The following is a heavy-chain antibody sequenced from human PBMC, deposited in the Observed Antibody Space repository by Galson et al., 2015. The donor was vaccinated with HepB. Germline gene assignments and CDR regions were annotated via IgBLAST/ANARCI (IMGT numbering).Heavy chain of an antibody. CDR3: AKDLDEEGETSSWYSGAFDI. V-gene: IGHV3-23*01. D-gene: IGHD6-13*01. J-gene: IGHJ3*02. CDR2: ISGSGGST. Sequence: SLRLSCAASGFTFSSYAMSWVRQAPGKGLEWVSAISGSGGSTYYADSVKGRFTISRDNSKNTLYLQMNSLRAEDTAVYYCAKDLDEEGETSSWYSGAFDIWGQGTMVTVSS. CDR1: GFTFSSYA.